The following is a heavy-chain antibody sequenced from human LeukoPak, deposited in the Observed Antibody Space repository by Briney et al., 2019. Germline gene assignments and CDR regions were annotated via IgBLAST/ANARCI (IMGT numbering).Heavy chain of an antibody. J-gene: IGHJ4*02. CDR1: GDSISSALW. V-gene: IGHV4-4*02. Sequence: SETLSLTCAVSGDSISSALWWNWVRQPPGKGLDWIGEISRDGSTKYNPSLKNRVTISKDNSKSQFSLKLNSVTAADTAVYYCTTSSGWYSLNYWGQGVLITVSS. CDR3: TTSSGWYSLNY. CDR2: ISRDGST. D-gene: IGHD1-26*01.